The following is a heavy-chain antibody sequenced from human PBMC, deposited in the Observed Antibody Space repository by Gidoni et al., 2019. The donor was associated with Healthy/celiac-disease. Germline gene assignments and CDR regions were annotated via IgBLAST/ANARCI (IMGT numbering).Heavy chain of an antibody. CDR2: IFSNDEK. V-gene: IGHV2-26*01. CDR3: ARTRFLEWLFTYYGMDV. D-gene: IGHD3-3*01. Sequence: QVTLKESGPVLVKPTETLTLTCTVSGFPLSNARMGVSWIRQPPGKALEWLAHIFSNDEKSYSTSLKSRLTISKDTSKSQVVLTMTNMDPVDTATYYCARTRFLEWLFTYYGMDVWGQGTTVTVSS. J-gene: IGHJ6*02. CDR1: GFPLSNARMG.